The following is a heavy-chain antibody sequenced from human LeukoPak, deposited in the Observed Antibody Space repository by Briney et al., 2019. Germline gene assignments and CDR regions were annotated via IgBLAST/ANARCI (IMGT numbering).Heavy chain of an antibody. J-gene: IGHJ4*02. CDR1: GGTFRNYA. CDR2: IIPIFGTA. D-gene: IGHD3-22*01. CDR3: ARADYYDRSGYYYDFDY. V-gene: IGHV1-69*05. Sequence: GSSVKVSCKASGGTFRNYAISWVRQAPGQGLEWMGGIIPIFGTANYAQKFQGRVTVTTDESTSTAYMELSSLRSEDTAVCYCARADYYDRSGYYYDFDYWGQGTLVTVSS.